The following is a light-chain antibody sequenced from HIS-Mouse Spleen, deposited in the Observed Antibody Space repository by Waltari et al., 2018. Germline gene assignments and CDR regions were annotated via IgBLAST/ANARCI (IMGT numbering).Light chain of an antibody. Sequence: QSALTQPASVSGSPGQSITISCTGTSRHVGGYHYVHWYQQHPGKAPKLMIYDVSNLPSGVSNRFSGSKSGNTASLTISGLQAEDEADYYCSSYTSSSTYVFGTGTKVTVL. CDR1: SRHVGGYHY. J-gene: IGLJ1*01. CDR2: DVS. V-gene: IGLV2-14*03. CDR3: SSYTSSSTYV.